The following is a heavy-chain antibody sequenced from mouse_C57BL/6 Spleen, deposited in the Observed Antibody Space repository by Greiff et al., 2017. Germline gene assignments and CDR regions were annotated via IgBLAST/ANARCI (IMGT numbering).Heavy chain of an antibody. Sequence: VQLQQPGAELVKPGASVKMSCKASGYTFTSYWITWVKQRPGQGLEWIGDIYPGSGSTNYNEKFKSKATLTVDTSSSTAYMQLSSLTSEDSAVYYCAREGSNYRYFYYWGQGTTLTVSS. D-gene: IGHD2-5*01. V-gene: IGHV1-55*01. CDR3: AREGSNYRYFYY. J-gene: IGHJ2*01. CDR1: GYTFTSYW. CDR2: IYPGSGST.